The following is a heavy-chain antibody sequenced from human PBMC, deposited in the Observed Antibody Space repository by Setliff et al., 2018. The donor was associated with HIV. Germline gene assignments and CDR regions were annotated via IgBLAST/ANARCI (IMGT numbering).Heavy chain of an antibody. V-gene: IGHV5-51*01. J-gene: IGHJ6*03. CDR1: GYSFTNYW. Sequence: GESLKISCKGSGYSFTNYWIGWVRQMPGKGLEWMGIIYPADSDTRYSPSFQGQVTISADKSISTAYLQWSSLRASDTAVYYCSRASDPSHRMPPTNYYYYMDVWGKGTKVTVSS. D-gene: IGHD2-2*01. CDR3: SRASDPSHRMPPTNYYYYMDV. CDR2: IYPADSDT.